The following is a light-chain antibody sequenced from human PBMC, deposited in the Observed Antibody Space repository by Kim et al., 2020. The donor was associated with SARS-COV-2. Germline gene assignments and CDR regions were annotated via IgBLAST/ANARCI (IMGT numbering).Light chain of an antibody. V-gene: IGKV1-5*03. CDR2: EAS. J-gene: IGKJ3*01. CDR1: QSIDTW. Sequence: ASVGDRVTITCRASQSIDTWLAWYQQKLGKAPNLLIYEASTLERGVPSRFSGSGSGTEFTLSIGCLQPDDFATYYCQQYSNYSRTFGQGTQVDIK. CDR3: QQYSNYSRT.